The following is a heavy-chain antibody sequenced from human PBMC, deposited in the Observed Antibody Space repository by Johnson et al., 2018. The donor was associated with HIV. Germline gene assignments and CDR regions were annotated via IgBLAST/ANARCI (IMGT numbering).Heavy chain of an antibody. Sequence: QVQLVESGGGVVQPGRSLRLSCAASRFTFSSYAIHWVRQAPGKGLEWVAVISYDGSNKYYAESVKGRFTISRDNSKNTMYLQMNRVKTEDTALYYCTTFKGSGWYGPGAFDVWGHGTMVTVSS. J-gene: IGHJ3*01. D-gene: IGHD6-19*01. V-gene: IGHV3-30*04. CDR2: ISYDGSNK. CDR1: RFTFSSYA. CDR3: TTFKGSGWYGPGAFDV.